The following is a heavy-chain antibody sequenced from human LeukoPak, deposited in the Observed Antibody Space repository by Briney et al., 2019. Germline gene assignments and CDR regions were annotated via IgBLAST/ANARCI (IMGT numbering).Heavy chain of an antibody. CDR1: GGSISSYY. CDR2: IYYSGST. Sequence: SETLSLTCTVSGGSISSYYWSWIRQPPGKGLESIGYIYYSGSTNHNPSLKSRVTISIDTSKNQFSLNLGSVTAADTAIYYCARQNFLVTTGGPSFYFDYWGQGALVTVSS. CDR3: ARQNFLVTTGGPSFYFDY. D-gene: IGHD4-17*01. V-gene: IGHV4-59*08. J-gene: IGHJ4*02.